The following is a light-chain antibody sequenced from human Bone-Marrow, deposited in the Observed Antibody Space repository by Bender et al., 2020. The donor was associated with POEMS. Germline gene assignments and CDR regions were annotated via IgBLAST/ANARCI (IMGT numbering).Light chain of an antibody. CDR1: SSNIGSNT. Sequence: QSVLTQPPSVSGAPGQRVTISCSGSSSNIGSNTVNWYQQLPGTAPKVLIYSNNQRPSGVPDRFSGSKSGTSASPAISGLQAEDEADYYCQSFDTSLSGWVFGAGTKLTV. CDR3: QSFDTSLSGWV. V-gene: IGLV1-44*01. CDR2: SNN. J-gene: IGLJ3*02.